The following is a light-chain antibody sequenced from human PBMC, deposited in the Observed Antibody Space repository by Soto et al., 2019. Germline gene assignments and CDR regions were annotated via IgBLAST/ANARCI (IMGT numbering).Light chain of an antibody. J-gene: IGKJ1*01. V-gene: IGKV3-11*01. CDR3: QQRDNWPWT. Sequence: EIVLTQSPATLSLSPGERATLSCRASQSVRSNLAWYQQKPGQAPRILIYDASNRATGLPGRFSGSGSGTDFTLTISNLQPEDFAVYYCQQRDNWPWTFGQGAKVEIK. CDR2: DAS. CDR1: QSVRSN.